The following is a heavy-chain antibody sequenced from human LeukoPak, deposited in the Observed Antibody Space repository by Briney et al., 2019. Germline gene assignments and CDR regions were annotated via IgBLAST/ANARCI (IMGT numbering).Heavy chain of an antibody. D-gene: IGHD5-18*01. J-gene: IGHJ4*02. CDR2: IKQDGSEK. V-gene: IGHV3-7*01. Sequence: GGSLRLSCAASGFTFSSYWMSWVRQAPGKGLEWVANIKQDGSEKYYMDSVKGRFTISRDNAKNSLYLQMNSLRAEDTAVYYCARRRSYGFLGDYFDYWGQGTLVTVSS. CDR1: GFTFSSYW. CDR3: ARRRSYGFLGDYFDY.